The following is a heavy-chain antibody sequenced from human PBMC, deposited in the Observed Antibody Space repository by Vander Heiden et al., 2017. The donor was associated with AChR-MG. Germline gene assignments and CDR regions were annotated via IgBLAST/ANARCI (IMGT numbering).Heavy chain of an antibody. CDR1: GFPFSSYW. D-gene: IGHD2-15*01. J-gene: IGHJ4*02. CDR3: ARDGKRYCSGGSCSPGRD. V-gene: IGHV3-7*01. CDR2: IKQDGSEK. Sequence: EVQLVESGGGLVQPGGSLRLSCAASGFPFSSYWMSWVRQAPGKGLEWVANIKQDGSEKYYVDSVKGRFTISRDNAKNSLYLQMNSLRAEDTAVYYCARDGKRYCSGGSCSPGRDWGQGTLVTVSS.